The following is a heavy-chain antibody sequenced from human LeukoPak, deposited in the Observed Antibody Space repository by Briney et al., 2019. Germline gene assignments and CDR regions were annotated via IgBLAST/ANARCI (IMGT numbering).Heavy chain of an antibody. V-gene: IGHV1-69*05. Sequence: ASVKVSCKASGGTFSSYAISWVRQAPGQELEWMGRIIPIFGTANYAQKFQGRVTITTDESTSTAYMELSSLRSEDTAVYYCARGVAPTGGSDYWGQGTLVTVSS. CDR2: IIPIFGTA. J-gene: IGHJ4*02. CDR1: GGTFSSYA. CDR3: ARGVAPTGGSDY. D-gene: IGHD3-10*01.